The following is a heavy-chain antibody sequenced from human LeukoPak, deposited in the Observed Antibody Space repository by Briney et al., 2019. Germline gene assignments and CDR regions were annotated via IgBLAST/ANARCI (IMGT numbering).Heavy chain of an antibody. J-gene: IGHJ3*02. Sequence: PSETLSLTCAVSGGSISSGGYSWSWIRQPPGKGLEWIGYIYHSGSTYYNPSLKSRVTISVDRSKNQFSLKLSSVTAADTAVYYCASGALVRENQTPLWSGYSIGGYRAFDIWGQGTMVTVSS. CDR2: IYHSGST. CDR1: GGSISSGGYS. V-gene: IGHV4-30-2*01. CDR3: ASGALVRENQTPLWSGYSIGGYRAFDI. D-gene: IGHD3-3*01.